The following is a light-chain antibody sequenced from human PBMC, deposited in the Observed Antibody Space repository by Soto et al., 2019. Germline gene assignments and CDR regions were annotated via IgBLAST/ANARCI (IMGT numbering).Light chain of an antibody. Sequence: EIVFTQSPATPSLSPGERATLSRRASQSVSSYLAWYQQKPGQAPRLLIYDASNRATGIPARFSGSGSGTDFTLTISSLEPEDFAVYYCQQRSNRLTFGGGTKVDIK. CDR2: DAS. CDR3: QQRSNRLT. J-gene: IGKJ4*01. V-gene: IGKV3-11*01. CDR1: QSVSSY.